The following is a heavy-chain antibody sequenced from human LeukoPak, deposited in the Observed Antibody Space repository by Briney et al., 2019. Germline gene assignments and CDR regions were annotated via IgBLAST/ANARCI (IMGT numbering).Heavy chain of an antibody. CDR1: GFTFRSYG. CDR3: AKVPGNSGYSYFDY. CDR2: ISNDGSNK. D-gene: IGHD3-22*01. V-gene: IGHV3-30*18. J-gene: IGHJ4*02. Sequence: GGSLRLSCAVSGFTFRSYGMHWVRQAPGKGLEWVAVISNDGSNKNYADYVKGRFTISRDNSENTLYLQMNSLRAEDTAVYYCAKVPGNSGYSYFDYWGQGALVIVSS.